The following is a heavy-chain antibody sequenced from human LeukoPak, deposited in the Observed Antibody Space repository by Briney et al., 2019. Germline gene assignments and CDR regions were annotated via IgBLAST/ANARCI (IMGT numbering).Heavy chain of an antibody. CDR2: ISYDGSNK. Sequence: GGSLRLSCAASGFTFSSYAMHWVRQAPGKGLEWVAVISYDGSNKYYADSVKGRFTISRDNSKNTLYLQMNSLRAEDTAVYYCAKHAGTSRLTEDYWGQGTLVTVSS. V-gene: IGHV3-30*04. D-gene: IGHD1-7*01. CDR1: GFTFSSYA. CDR3: AKHAGTSRLTEDY. J-gene: IGHJ4*02.